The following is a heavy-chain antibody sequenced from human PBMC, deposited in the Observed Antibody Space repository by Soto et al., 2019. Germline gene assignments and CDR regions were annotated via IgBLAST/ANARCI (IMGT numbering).Heavy chain of an antibody. CDR1: GYXFTGYW. V-gene: IGHV5-51*01. D-gene: IGHD3-22*01. J-gene: IGHJ5*02. Sequence: EXLKISRKGSGYXFTGYWVGWVRHMPGKGREWMGIIYPGDSDTRYSPSFQVNVTLSADKSISTAYLQWSSLKASDTHMYYCARRLGGYDSSGYYPSLGWFDPWGQGTLGTVSS. CDR2: IYPGDSDT. CDR3: ARRLGGYDSSGYYPSLGWFDP.